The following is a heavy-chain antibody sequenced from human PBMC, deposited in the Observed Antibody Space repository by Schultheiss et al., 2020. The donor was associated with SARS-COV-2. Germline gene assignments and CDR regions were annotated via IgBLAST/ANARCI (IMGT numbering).Heavy chain of an antibody. CDR1: GFTFSSYG. CDR3: ATLRDGYNYFDY. V-gene: IGHV3-30*03. D-gene: IGHD5-24*01. Sequence: GESLKISCAASGFTFSSYGMHWVRQAPGKGLEWVAVISYDGSNKYYADSVKGRFTISRDNSKNTLYLQMNSLRAEDTAVYYCATLRDGYNYFDYWGQGTLVTVSS. J-gene: IGHJ4*02. CDR2: ISYDGSNK.